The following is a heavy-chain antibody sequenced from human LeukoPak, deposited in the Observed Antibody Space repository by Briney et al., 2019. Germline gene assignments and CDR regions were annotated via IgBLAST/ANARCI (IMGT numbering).Heavy chain of an antibody. J-gene: IGHJ4*02. CDR1: GFTFSSYA. CDR3: ARESSDSYYDYVWGSYRYKFGDY. V-gene: IGHV3-30-3*01. Sequence: GRSLRLSCAASGFTFSSYAMHWVRQAPGKGLEWVAVISYDGSNKYYADSVKGRFTISRDNSKNTLYLQMNSLRAEDTAVYYCARESSDSYYDYVWGSYRYKFGDYWGQGTLVTVSS. CDR2: ISYDGSNK. D-gene: IGHD3-16*02.